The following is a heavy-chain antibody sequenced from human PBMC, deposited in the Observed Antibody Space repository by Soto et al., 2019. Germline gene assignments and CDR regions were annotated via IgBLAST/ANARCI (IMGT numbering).Heavy chain of an antibody. CDR2: IYYSRST. Sequence: SETLSLTCTVSGGSISSGGYYWSWIRQHPGKGLEWIGYIYYSRSTYYNPSLKSRVTISVDTSKNQFSLKLSSVTAADTAVYYCARVNSSGYNYYFDYWGQGTLVTVSS. CDR3: ARVNSSGYNYYFDY. J-gene: IGHJ4*02. CDR1: GGSISSGGYY. V-gene: IGHV4-31*03. D-gene: IGHD3-22*01.